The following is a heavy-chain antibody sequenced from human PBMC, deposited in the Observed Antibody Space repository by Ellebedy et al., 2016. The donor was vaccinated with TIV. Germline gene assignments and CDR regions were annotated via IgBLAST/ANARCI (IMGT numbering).Heavy chain of an antibody. D-gene: IGHD3-22*01. Sequence: LRLXCTVSGGSISSGDYYWSWIRQHPGKGLEWIGYIYYSGSTYYNPSLKSRVTISVDTSKNQFSLKLSSVTAADTAVYYCARVGSSGYYYPPFDYWGQGTLVTVSS. CDR3: ARVGSSGYYYPPFDY. CDR2: IYYSGST. V-gene: IGHV4-30-4*01. CDR1: GGSISSGDYY. J-gene: IGHJ4*02.